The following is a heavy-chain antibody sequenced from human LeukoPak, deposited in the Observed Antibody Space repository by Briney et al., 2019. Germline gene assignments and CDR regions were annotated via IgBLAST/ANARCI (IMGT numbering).Heavy chain of an antibody. D-gene: IGHD3-10*01. J-gene: IGHJ5*02. CDR3: ARGGGSGRGNWFDP. Sequence: SETLSLTCTVSGGSISTYYWHWIRQPPGKGLEWIGYISFSGSTNYNPSLKSRVTISVDTSKSQFSLKFCYLWPPDWALDYCARGGGSGRGNWFDPWGQGSLVIVSS. CDR2: ISFSGST. CDR1: GGSISTYY. V-gene: IGHV4-59*01.